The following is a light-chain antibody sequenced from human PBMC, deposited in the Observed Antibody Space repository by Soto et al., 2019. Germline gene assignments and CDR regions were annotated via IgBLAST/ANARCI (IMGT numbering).Light chain of an antibody. Sequence: QSALTQPPSVSGAPGQRVTISCTGSSSNIGAGYDVHWYQQLPGTAPKLLIYGNSNRPSGVPDRFSGSKSGTSASLAITGLQDEDEADYYCQSYDSSLSGSYVFGTGTKVTVL. J-gene: IGLJ1*01. CDR2: GNS. CDR1: SSNIGAGYD. V-gene: IGLV1-40*01. CDR3: QSYDSSLSGSYV.